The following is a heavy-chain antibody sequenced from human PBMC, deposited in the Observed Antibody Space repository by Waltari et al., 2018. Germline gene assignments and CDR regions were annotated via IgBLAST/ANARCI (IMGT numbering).Heavy chain of an antibody. J-gene: IGHJ4*01. CDR3: AASVGVAPNY. Sequence: EVQLVESGGGLVQPGGSLRLSCAASGFCFNNYWMTWVRQAPGKGLEWVANIKQDASEKYYVDSVKGRFTISRDNTKNSLYLQMNSLRAEDTAVYYCAASVGVAPNYWGHGTLVTVSS. D-gene: IGHD6-19*01. CDR2: IKQDASEK. CDR1: GFCFNNYW. V-gene: IGHV3-7*01.